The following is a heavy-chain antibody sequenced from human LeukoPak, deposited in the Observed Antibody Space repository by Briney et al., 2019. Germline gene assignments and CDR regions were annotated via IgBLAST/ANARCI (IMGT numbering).Heavy chain of an antibody. D-gene: IGHD6-6*01. V-gene: IGHV3-21*01. CDR3: ARTPTKGAAPNYYYMDV. J-gene: IGHJ6*03. CDR1: GFTFSSYS. Sequence: GGSLRLSCAASGFTFSSYSMNWVRQAPGKGLEWVSSISSSSRYIYYADSVKDRFTISRDNAKNSLYLQMNSLRAEDTAVYSCARTPTKGAAPNYYYMDVWGKGTTVTVSS. CDR2: ISSSSRYI.